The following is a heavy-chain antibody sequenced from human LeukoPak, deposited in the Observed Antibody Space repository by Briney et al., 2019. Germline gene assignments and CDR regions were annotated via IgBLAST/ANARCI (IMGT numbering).Heavy chain of an antibody. CDR2: IGGRSSTT. J-gene: IGHJ6*03. CDR1: GSTFSDYN. V-gene: IGHV3-48*02. CDR3: ARDRVYYMDV. Sequence: GGSLRLSCAASGSTFSDYNMNWVRQAPGQGLEWVSHIGGRSSTTYYADSVKGRFTISRDNAKNSLYLQVNGLRDEDTAVYYCARDRVYYMDVWGKGTTVTVSS.